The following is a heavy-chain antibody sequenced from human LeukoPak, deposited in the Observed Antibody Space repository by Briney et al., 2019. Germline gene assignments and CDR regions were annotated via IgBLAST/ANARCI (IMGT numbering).Heavy chain of an antibody. D-gene: IGHD2-21*02. CDR1: GYTFTSYY. J-gene: IGHJ5*02. CDR2: INPSGGST. CDR3: ARGVSAWWVTASPDNWFDP. V-gene: IGHV1-46*01. Sequence: ASVKVSCKASGYTFTSYYMHWVRQAPGQGLEWMGIINPSGGSTSYAQKFQGRVTMTRDTSTSTVYMELSSLRSEDTAVYYCARGVSAWWVTASPDNWFDPWGQGTLVTVSS.